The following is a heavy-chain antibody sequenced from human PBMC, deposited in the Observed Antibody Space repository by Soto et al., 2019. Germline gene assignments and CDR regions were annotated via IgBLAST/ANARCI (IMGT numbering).Heavy chain of an antibody. CDR1: GFTFSSYG. J-gene: IGHJ4*02. V-gene: IGHV3-30*03. CDR2: ISYDGSNK. Sequence: QVQLVESGGGVVQPGRSLRLSCAASGFTFSSYGMHWVRQAPGKGLEWVAVISYDGSNKYYADSVKGRFTISRDNSKNTLYLQMNSLRAEDTAVYYCAIDPQGIVAAYFFDYWGQGTLVTVSS. D-gene: IGHD3-22*01. CDR3: AIDPQGIVAAYFFDY.